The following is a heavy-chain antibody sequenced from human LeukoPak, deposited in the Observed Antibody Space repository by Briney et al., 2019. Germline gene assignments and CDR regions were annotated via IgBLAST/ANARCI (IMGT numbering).Heavy chain of an antibody. CDR3: ARVPAAYVLRYFDWTPHAFDI. Sequence: GESLKISCKGSGYSFTSYWIGWVRQMPGKGLEWMGIIYPGDSDTRYSPSFQGQVTISADKSISTAYLQWSSLKASDTAMYYCARVPAAYVLRYFDWTPHAFDIWGQGTMVTVSS. D-gene: IGHD3-9*01. CDR1: GYSFTSYW. V-gene: IGHV5-51*01. CDR2: IYPGDSDT. J-gene: IGHJ3*02.